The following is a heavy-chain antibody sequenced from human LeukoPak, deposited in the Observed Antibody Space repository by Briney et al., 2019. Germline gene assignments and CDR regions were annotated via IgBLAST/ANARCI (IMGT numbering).Heavy chain of an antibody. CDR3: ARSGGNYYSI. CDR2: IYPGVSDT. D-gene: IGHD1-26*01. J-gene: IGHJ3*02. CDR1: GYRFTSYW. Sequence: GESLKISCKGSGYRFTSYWIGWVRQMPVKGLEWMGIIYPGVSDTIYSPSFQGQVTISADKSTSTANLQWSSLKASDTAMYYCARSGGNYYSIWGQGTMVTVSS. V-gene: IGHV5-51*01.